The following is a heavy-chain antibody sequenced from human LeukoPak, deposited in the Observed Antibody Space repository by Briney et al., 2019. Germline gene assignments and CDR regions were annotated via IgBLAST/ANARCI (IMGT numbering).Heavy chain of an antibody. J-gene: IGHJ3*02. CDR2: ISSSSSYI. CDR3: ARESPYCSSWYRAAFDI. CDR1: GFTFSSYS. D-gene: IGHD6-13*01. V-gene: IGHV3-21*01. Sequence: GGSLRLSCAASGFTFSSYSMNWVRQAPGKGLEWVSSISSSSSYIYYADSVKGRFTISRDNAKNSLYLQMNSLRAEDTAVYYCARESPYCSSWYRAAFDIWGQGTMVTVSS.